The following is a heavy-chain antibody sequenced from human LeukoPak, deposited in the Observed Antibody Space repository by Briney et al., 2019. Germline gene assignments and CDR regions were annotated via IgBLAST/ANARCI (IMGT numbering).Heavy chain of an antibody. Sequence: SVKVSCKASGGTFSSYAISWVRQAPGQGLEWMGGIIPIFGTANYAQKFQGRVTITADESTSTAYMELRSLSSDDTAVYFCATWIVGATLGFDYWGQGTLVTVSS. CDR1: GGTFSSYA. CDR2: IIPIFGTA. J-gene: IGHJ4*02. D-gene: IGHD1-26*01. V-gene: IGHV1-69*13. CDR3: ATWIVGATLGFDY.